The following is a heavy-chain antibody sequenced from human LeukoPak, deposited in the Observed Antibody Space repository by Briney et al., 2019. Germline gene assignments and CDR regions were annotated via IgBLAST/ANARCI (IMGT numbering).Heavy chain of an antibody. D-gene: IGHD2-2*01. V-gene: IGHV4-30-2*01. CDR1: GGSISSGGYS. Sequence: TPSETLSLTCAVSGGSISSGGYSWSWIRQPPGKGLEWIGYIYHSGSTYYNPSLKSRVTISVVRSKNQFSLKLSSVTAADTAVYYCARGAGCSSTSRYALYFQHWGQGTLVTVSS. J-gene: IGHJ1*01. CDR3: ARGAGCSSTSRYALYFQH. CDR2: IYHSGST.